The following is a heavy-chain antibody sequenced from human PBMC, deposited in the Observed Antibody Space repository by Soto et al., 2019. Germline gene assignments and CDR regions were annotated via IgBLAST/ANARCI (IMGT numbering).Heavy chain of an antibody. D-gene: IGHD6-19*01. CDR1: GYTFTSYG. Sequence: QVQLVQSGAAVKKPGASVKVSCKASGYTFTSYGISWVRQAPGQGLEWMGWNSAYNGNTNYAQKLQGRVTMTTDTSPSTAYMERRSVGSDDTAVYYCAVLIRDSSGWSFWGQGTLVTVSS. CDR3: AVLIRDSSGWSF. CDR2: NSAYNGNT. V-gene: IGHV1-18*01. J-gene: IGHJ1*01.